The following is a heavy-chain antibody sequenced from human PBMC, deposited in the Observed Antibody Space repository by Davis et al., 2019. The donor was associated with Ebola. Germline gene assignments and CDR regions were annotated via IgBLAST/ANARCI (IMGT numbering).Heavy chain of an antibody. Sequence: GESLKISCKGSGYSFTSYWIGLVRQMPGKGLEWMGVIYPGYSDTRYSPSFQGQVTISADKSISIAYLQWSSLKASDTAMYYCARPSSRIAARPGHGAFDIWGQGTMVTVSS. CDR1: GYSFTSYW. CDR2: IYPGYSDT. D-gene: IGHD6-6*01. V-gene: IGHV5-51*01. J-gene: IGHJ3*02. CDR3: ARPSSRIAARPGHGAFDI.